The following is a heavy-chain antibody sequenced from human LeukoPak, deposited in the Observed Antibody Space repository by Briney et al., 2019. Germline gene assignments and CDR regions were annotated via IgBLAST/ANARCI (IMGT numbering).Heavy chain of an antibody. V-gene: IGHV1-8*01. CDR1: GYTFTSYD. Sequence: ASVKVSCKAPGYTFTSYDTNWVRQATRQRLERMGWMKPYDGNTGYAQKFEDRVIMTRDTSINTAYLELSSLTSEDTAVYYCARAAVNLHPNHYYYMDVWGKGTTVTVSS. CDR2: MKPYDGNT. J-gene: IGHJ6*03. CDR3: ARAAVNLHPNHYYYMDV.